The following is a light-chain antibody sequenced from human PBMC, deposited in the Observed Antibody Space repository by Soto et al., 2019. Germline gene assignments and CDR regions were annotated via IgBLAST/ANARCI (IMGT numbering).Light chain of an antibody. J-gene: IGKJ5*01. CDR2: DAS. V-gene: IGKV3-11*01. CDR3: QQRSDWLAST. Sequence: PGERATLSCRASQSVSSDLAWYQQKPGQAPRLLIYDASSRATGIPARFSGSGSGTDFTLTISSLEPEDFAVYYCQQRSDWLASTFGQGTRLEIK. CDR1: QSVSSD.